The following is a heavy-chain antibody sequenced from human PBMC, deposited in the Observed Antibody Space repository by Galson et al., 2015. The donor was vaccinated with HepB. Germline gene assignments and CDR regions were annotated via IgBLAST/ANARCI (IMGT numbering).Heavy chain of an antibody. CDR3: VRQYDTSGYYPY. J-gene: IGHJ4*02. CDR2: IIPLFGSA. V-gene: IGHV1-69*13. CDR1: AGAFSTYT. D-gene: IGHD3-22*01. Sequence: SVKVSCKASAGAFSTYTLSWVRQAPGQGLEWMGGIIPLFGSANYAQKFQGRVTITADESTSTTYMGLRRLRSEDTAVYYCVRQYDTSGYYPYWGRGTLVTVSS.